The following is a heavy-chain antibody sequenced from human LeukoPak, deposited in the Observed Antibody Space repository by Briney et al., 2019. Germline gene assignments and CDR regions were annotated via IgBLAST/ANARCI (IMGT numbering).Heavy chain of an antibody. CDR2: IYHSGST. D-gene: IGHD3-16*02. CDR3: ARFLRLGELSPHGYFDY. V-gene: IGHV4-38-2*02. Sequence: PSETLSLTCTVSGYSISSGYYWGWIRQPSGKGLEWIGSIYHSGSTYYNPSLKSRVTISVDTSKNQFSLKLSSVTAADTAVYYCARFLRLGELSPHGYFDYWGQGTLVTVSS. J-gene: IGHJ4*02. CDR1: GYSISSGYY.